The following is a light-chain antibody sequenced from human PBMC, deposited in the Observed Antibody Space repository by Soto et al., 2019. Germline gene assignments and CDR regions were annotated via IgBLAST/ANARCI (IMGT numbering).Light chain of an antibody. CDR1: QTVNNN. CDR2: GAS. V-gene: IGKV3-15*01. Sequence: EIVMTQSPATLSVSPGERATLSCRASQTVNNNLAWYQQKPGQAPRLLIYGASARATGIPARFSRSWSGTALTLTISSLLSEDFAVYYCQQHNNSPLTFCGGTKVEMK. J-gene: IGKJ4*01. CDR3: QQHNNSPLT.